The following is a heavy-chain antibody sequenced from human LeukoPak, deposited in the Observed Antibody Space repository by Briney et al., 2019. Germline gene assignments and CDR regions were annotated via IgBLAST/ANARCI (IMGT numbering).Heavy chain of an antibody. J-gene: IGHJ5*02. D-gene: IGHD3-10*01. CDR1: GGTINSYY. CDR3: ARGCYYGSGNDFRFDP. Sequence: SETLSLTSTVSGGTINSYYWRWIRQPPGKGLECIAYIHYTGSTNHNPSLKSRVTISVDTSKDQFSLKLSSVTAADTAIYYCARGCYYGSGNDFRFDPWGQGTLVTVSS. V-gene: IGHV4-59*01. CDR2: IHYTGST.